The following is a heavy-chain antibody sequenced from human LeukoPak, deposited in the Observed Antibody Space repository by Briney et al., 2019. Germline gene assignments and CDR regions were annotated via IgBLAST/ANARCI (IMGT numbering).Heavy chain of an antibody. CDR2: ISASGNT. CDR3: ARLTGGGSYWGYFDY. CDR1: GASIPSSYY. D-gene: IGHD1-26*01. V-gene: IGHV4-4*09. Sequence: SETLSLTCTVSGASIPSSYYWSWIRQPPGKGLECIGYISASGNTNYNPSLKSRVTISVDTSKSQFSLNLSSVTAADTAIYYCARLTGGGSYWGYFDYWGQGNLVTVSS. J-gene: IGHJ4*02.